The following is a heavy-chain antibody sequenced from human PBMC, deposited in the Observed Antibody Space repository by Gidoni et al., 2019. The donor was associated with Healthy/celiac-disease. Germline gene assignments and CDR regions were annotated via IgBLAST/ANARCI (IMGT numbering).Heavy chain of an antibody. CDR2: ISSSSSYI. CDR3: ARTSVYLPFDY. CDR1: GFTFSRYS. V-gene: IGHV3-21*01. Sequence: EVRLVESGGGLVKPGGSPSRSCAASGFTFSRYSMNWARLAPGKGLEWVSSISSSSSYIYYADSVKGRFTISRDNAKNSLYLQLNSLRADDTAVYYFARTSVYLPFDYWGQGTLVTVSS. J-gene: IGHJ4*02. D-gene: IGHD3-22*01.